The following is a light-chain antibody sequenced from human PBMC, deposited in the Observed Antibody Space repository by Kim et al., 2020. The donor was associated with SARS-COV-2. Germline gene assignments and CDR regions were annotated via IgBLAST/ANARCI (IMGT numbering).Light chain of an antibody. V-gene: IGKV3-11*01. CDR1: QSVSSY. CDR3: QQRSNWPSYT. Sequence: EIVLTQSPATLSLSPGERATLSCRASQSVSSYLAWCQQKPGQAPRLLIYDASNRATRIPARFSGSGSGTDFTLTISSLEPEDFAVYYCQQRSNWPSYTFGQGTKLEIK. J-gene: IGKJ2*01. CDR2: DAS.